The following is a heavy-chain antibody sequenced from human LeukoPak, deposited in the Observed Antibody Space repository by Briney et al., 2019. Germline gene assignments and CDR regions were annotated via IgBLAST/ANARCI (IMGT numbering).Heavy chain of an antibody. V-gene: IGHV4-31*03. D-gene: IGHD5-12*01. CDR2: IYYSGRT. Sequence: PSQTLSLTCTVSGGSISSGGYFWTWIRQHPGKALEWIGYIYYSGRTYYNPSLKSRVTISVDTSKNQFSLKLSSVTAADTAVYYCARFPYSGYDYWYFDLWGRGTLVTVSS. J-gene: IGHJ2*01. CDR3: ARFPYSGYDYWYFDL. CDR1: GGSISSGGYF.